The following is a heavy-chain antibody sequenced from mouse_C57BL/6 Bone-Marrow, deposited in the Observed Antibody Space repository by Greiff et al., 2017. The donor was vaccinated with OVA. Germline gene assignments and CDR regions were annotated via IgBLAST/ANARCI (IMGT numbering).Heavy chain of an antibody. J-gene: IGHJ2*01. D-gene: IGHD1-1*01. CDR2: IYPGSGST. CDR3: ARSGRGSSYFDY. Sequence: QVQLKQPGAELVKPGASVKMSCKASGYTFTSYWITWVKQRPGQGLEWIGDIYPGSGSTNYNEKFKSKATLTVDTSSSTAYMQLSSLTSEDSAVYYCARSGRGSSYFDYWGQGTTLTVSS. V-gene: IGHV1-55*01. CDR1: GYTFTSYW.